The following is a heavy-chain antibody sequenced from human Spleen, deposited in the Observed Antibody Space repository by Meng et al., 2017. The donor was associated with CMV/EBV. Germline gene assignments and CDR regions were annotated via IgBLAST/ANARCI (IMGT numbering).Heavy chain of an antibody. J-gene: IGHJ4*02. D-gene: IGHD6-13*01. V-gene: IGHV4-39*07. CDR2: IYYSGST. CDR3: ASNIAAAGLDY. CDR1: GGSISSSSYY. Sequence: SETLSLTCTVSGGSISSSSYYWGWIRQPPGKGLEWIGSIYYSGSTYYNPSLKSRVTISVDTSKNQFSLKLSSVTAADTAVYYCASNIAAAGLDYWGQGTLVTVSS.